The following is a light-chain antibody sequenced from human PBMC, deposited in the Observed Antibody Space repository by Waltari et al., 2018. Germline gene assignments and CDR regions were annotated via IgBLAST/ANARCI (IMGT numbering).Light chain of an antibody. CDR1: KLGDKY. J-gene: IGLJ2*01. Sequence: SYELTQPPSVSVSPGQTASITCSGDKLGDKYACWYQRKPGQSPVMVIYQDSKRPSGIPERFSGSNSGNTATLTISGTRAMDEADYYCQAWDSGTVVFGAGTKLTVL. CDR3: QAWDSGTVV. CDR2: QDS. V-gene: IGLV3-1*01.